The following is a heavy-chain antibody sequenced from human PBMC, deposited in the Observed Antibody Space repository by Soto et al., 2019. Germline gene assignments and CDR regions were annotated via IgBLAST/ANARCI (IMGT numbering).Heavy chain of an antibody. J-gene: IGHJ4*02. D-gene: IGHD1-26*01. V-gene: IGHV3-15*07. CDR3: AWDNSVRSRTDH. CDR2: IKSKGGGETK. CDR1: GLKFSDAW. Sequence: EVQLVESGGGLVKPGDSLRLSCVVSGLKFSDAWMNWVRQAPRKGLEWVGRIKSKGGGETKDYAAPVKGRFAISRHDSRATLYLQMNGLKTEDTAVYYWAWDNSVRSRTDHWGPGTLVTVSS.